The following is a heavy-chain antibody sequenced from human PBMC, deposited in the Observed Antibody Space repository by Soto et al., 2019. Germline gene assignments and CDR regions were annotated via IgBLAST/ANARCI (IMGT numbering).Heavy chain of an antibody. Sequence: LSLTCTVSGDSISSYYWGWIRQPPGKGLEWIGYIHYSGSTNYNPSLKSRVTISVDTPKNQFSLKVNSMTAADTAVYYCARGGLAARKGRWFDPWGQGTLVTVSS. CDR3: ARGGLAARKGRWFDP. J-gene: IGHJ5*02. CDR1: GDSISSYY. D-gene: IGHD6-6*01. V-gene: IGHV4-59*01. CDR2: IHYSGST.